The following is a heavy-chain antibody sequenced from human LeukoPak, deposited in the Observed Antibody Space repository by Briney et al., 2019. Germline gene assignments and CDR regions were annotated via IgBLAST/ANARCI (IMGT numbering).Heavy chain of an antibody. CDR2: IYYSRST. CDR1: GGSISSGGYY. V-gene: IGHV4-31*03. D-gene: IGHD5-12*01. J-gene: IGHJ4*02. CDR3: ARSRVATIRLPLGYFDY. Sequence: SSETLSLTCTVSGGSISSGGYYWSWIRQHPGKGLEWIGYIYYSRSTYYNPSLKSRVTISVDTSKNQFSLKLSSVTAADTAVYYCARSRVATIRLPLGYFDYWGQGTLVTVSS.